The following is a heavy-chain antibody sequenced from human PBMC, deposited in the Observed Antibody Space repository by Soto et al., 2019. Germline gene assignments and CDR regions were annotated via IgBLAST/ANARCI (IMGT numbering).Heavy chain of an antibody. Sequence: QVQLVQSGAEVKKPGSSVKVSCKAAGGTFSSYAISWVRQAPGQGLEWMGGIIPIFGTANYAQKFQGRVTITADESTSTAYLELSSLRSEDTAVDYCAGTRDIVVVPAAIPDHEYYGMDVWGQGTTFTASS. CDR1: GGTFSSYA. CDR2: IIPIFGTA. V-gene: IGHV1-69*01. J-gene: IGHJ6*02. CDR3: AGTRDIVVVPAAIPDHEYYGMDV. D-gene: IGHD2-2*02.